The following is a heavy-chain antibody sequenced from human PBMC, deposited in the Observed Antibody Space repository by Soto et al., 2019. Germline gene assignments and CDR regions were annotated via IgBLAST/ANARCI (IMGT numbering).Heavy chain of an antibody. CDR3: ATENDFWRCLADD. CDR2: ISPYNGNT. Sequence: ASVKVSCKASGYTFISYGISWVRQAPGQGLEWMGWISPYNGNTNYAQNLQGRVTMTTDTSTSTAYMELRSLRSDDTAVYYCATENDFWRCLADDWGQGTLVTVSS. CDR1: GYTFISYG. V-gene: IGHV1-18*01. J-gene: IGHJ4*02. D-gene: IGHD3-3*01.